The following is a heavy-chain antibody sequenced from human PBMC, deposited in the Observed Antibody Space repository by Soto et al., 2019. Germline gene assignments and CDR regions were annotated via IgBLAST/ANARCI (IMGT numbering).Heavy chain of an antibody. CDR1: GFTFSTYW. J-gene: IGHJ4*02. CDR2: IKGDESTT. V-gene: IGHV3-74*01. Sequence: EVQLVESGGGLVQPGGSLRLSCAASGFTFSTYWMHWVRQAPGEGLVWVSRIKGDESTTNYADSVKGRFTVSRDNARNTIYLQINSLRPEDTAIYYCARGGLYAYYQDNWGQGTLVTVSS. D-gene: IGHD3-16*01. CDR3: ARGGLYAYYQDN.